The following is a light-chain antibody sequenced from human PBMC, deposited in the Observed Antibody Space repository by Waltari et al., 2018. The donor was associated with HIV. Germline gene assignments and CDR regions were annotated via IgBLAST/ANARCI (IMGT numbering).Light chain of an antibody. CDR3: QSYDSSNQWV. CDR2: EDN. J-gene: IGLJ3*02. Sequence: NFMLAQPHSVSGSPGKTVTMSCTRSSGSIASNFVQWYRQRPDSSPTIVIYEDNQRPSGVPARFSGSIGSSSNSASLTISGLKTEDEADYYCQSYDSSNQWVFGGGTKLTVL. V-gene: IGLV6-57*01. CDR1: SGSIASNF.